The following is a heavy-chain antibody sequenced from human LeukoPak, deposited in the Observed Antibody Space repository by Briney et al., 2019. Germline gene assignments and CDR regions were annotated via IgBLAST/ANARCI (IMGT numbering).Heavy chain of an antibody. J-gene: IGHJ6*03. D-gene: IGHD5-18*01. CDR3: ARTLPMRGIQLWLRGHYYYYMDV. CDR1: GGSISSYY. CDR2: IYYSGST. V-gene: IGHV4-59*01. Sequence: SETLSLTCTVSGGSISSYYWSWIRQPPGEGLEWIGYIYYSGSTNYNPSLKSRVTISVDTSKNQFSLKLSSVTAADTAVYYCARTLPMRGIQLWLRGHYYYYMDVWGKGTTVTVSS.